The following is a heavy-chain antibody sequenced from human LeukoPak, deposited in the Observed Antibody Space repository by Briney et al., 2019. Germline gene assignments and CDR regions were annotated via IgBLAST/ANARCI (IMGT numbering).Heavy chain of an antibody. Sequence: GGSLRLSCAASGFTLSSSWMSWVRQAPEKGLEWVANIKPGGSEEHSVDSVKGRFTISRDNAKNSLYLQINSLRTEDTAVYYCLTEDTPTVFDYWGQGILVTVSS. CDR2: IKPGGSEE. CDR3: LTEDTPTVFDY. J-gene: IGHJ4*02. D-gene: IGHD5-18*01. V-gene: IGHV3-7*01. CDR1: GFTLSSSW.